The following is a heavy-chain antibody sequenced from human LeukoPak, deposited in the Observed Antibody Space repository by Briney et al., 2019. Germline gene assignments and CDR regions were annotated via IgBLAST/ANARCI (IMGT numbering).Heavy chain of an antibody. CDR1: GYRFTSYW. J-gene: IGHJ3*02. V-gene: IGHV5-51*01. D-gene: IGHD3-22*01. Sequence: GESLKISCKGSGYRFTSYWISWVRQMPGKGLEWMGIIYPGDSDTRYSPSFQGQVTISADKSISTAYLQWSSLKASDTAMYYCARLGYYDSSGYHTLDIWGQGTMVTASS. CDR2: IYPGDSDT. CDR3: ARLGYYDSSGYHTLDI.